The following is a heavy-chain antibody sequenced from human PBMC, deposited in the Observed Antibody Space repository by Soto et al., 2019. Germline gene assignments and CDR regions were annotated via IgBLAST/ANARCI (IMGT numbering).Heavy chain of an antibody. J-gene: IGHJ3*02. CDR1: GYTFTSYY. D-gene: IGHD2-2*02. CDR3: AIDHTLTSFDR. CDR2: INPSGGST. Sequence: SGKVSCKASGYTFTSYYMHWVRQAPGQGLEWMGIINPSGGSTSYAQKFQGRVTMTRDASTSTVYMELSSLRSEDTAVYYCAIDHTLTSFDRCGEGTMVTVSS. V-gene: IGHV1-46*01.